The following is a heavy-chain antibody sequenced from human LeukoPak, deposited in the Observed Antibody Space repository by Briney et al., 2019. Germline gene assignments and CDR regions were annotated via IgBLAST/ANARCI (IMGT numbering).Heavy chain of an antibody. CDR3: AKDIPPQWYYDSSGYFDY. J-gene: IGHJ4*02. CDR2: ISGSGGST. Sequence: GGSLRLSCAASGFTSSSYAMSWVRQAPGKGLEWVSAISGSGGSTYYADSVKGRFTISRDNSKNTLYLQMNSLRAEDTAVYYCAKDIPPQWYYDSSGYFDYWGQGTLVTVSS. V-gene: IGHV3-23*01. CDR1: GFTSSSYA. D-gene: IGHD3-22*01.